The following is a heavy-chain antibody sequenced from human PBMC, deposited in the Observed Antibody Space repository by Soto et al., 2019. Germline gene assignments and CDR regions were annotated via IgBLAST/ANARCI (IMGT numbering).Heavy chain of an antibody. V-gene: IGHV3-30*18. CDR3: AKERGRNRNFAMDV. CDR1: GLTFSDYG. D-gene: IGHD1-1*01. CDR2: ISYDGSFI. J-gene: IGHJ6*02. Sequence: GGSLRLSCVVSGLTFSDYGFHWVRQAPGKGLDWVAAISYDGSFIYYADSVRGRFTISRDNSRNTLDLQMNTLRHEDTAVYYCAKERGRNRNFAMDVWGQGTSVTVSS.